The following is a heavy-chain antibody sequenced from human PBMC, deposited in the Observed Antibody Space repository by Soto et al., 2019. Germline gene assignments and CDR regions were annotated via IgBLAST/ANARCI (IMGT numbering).Heavy chain of an antibody. CDR2: IYSGGST. J-gene: IGHJ6*02. CDR1: GFTVSSNY. V-gene: IGHV3-53*01. CDR3: ARVYDFWSGYYGMDV. D-gene: IGHD3-3*01. Sequence: GGSLRLSCAASGFTVSSNYMSWVRQAPGKGLEWVSVIYSGGSTYYADSVKGRFTISRDNSKNTLYLQMNSLRAEDTAVYYCARVYDFWSGYYGMDVWGQGTKVTVSS.